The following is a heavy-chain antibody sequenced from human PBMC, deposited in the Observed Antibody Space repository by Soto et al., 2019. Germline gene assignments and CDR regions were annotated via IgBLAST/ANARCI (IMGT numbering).Heavy chain of an antibody. CDR3: ARPEYCSSTSPCYYYGMDV. V-gene: IGHV1-18*04. CDR2: ISAYNGNT. J-gene: IGHJ6*02. D-gene: IGHD2-2*01. Sequence: QVQLVQSGAEVKKPGASVKVSCKASGYTFTSYGISCVRQAHGQGLEWMGWISAYNGNTNYAQKLQGRVTMTTDTSTSTAYMELRSLRSDDTAVYYCARPEYCSSTSPCYYYGMDVWGQGTTVTVSS. CDR1: GYTFTSYG.